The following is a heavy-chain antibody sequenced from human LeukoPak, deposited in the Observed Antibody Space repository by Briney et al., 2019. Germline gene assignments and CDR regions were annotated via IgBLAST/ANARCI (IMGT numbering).Heavy chain of an antibody. J-gene: IGHJ4*02. D-gene: IGHD2-15*01. CDR1: GFTFSSYG. CDR2: IRYDGSNK. V-gene: IGHV3-30*02. CDR3: AKVRLIVVVVAAPALNYFDY. Sequence: GGSLRLSCAASGFTFSSYGMHWVRQAPGKGLEWVAFIRYDGSNKYYADSVKGRFTISRDNSKNTLYLQMNSLRAEDTAVYYCAKVRLIVVVVAAPALNYFDYWGQGTLVTVSS.